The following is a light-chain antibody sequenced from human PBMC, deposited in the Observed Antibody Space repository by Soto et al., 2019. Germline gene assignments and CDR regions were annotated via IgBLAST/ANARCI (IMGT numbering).Light chain of an antibody. CDR1: QSISSW. V-gene: IGKV1-5*03. CDR2: KAS. CDR3: QQYNSYPWT. J-gene: IGKJ1*01. Sequence: DITLTHSPSTLSASLVERVAIXSRASQSISSWLAWYQQKPGKAPKLLIYKASSLESGVPSRFSGSGSGTEFTLTISSLQPDDFATYYCQQYNSYPWTFGQGTKVDIK.